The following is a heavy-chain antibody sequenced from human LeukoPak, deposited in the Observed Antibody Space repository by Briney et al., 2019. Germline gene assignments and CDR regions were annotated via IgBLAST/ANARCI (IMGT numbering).Heavy chain of an antibody. D-gene: IGHD4-17*01. CDR2: MNPNSGNT. J-gene: IGHJ4*02. CDR3: ARARAFYGDYPYYFDY. Sequence: ASVKLSCKASGYTFTSYDINWVRQATGQGPEWMGWMNPNSGNTGYAQKFQGRVTMTRNTSISTAYMEVGSLRSEDTAVYYCARARAFYGDYPYYFDYWGQGTLVTVSS. V-gene: IGHV1-8*01. CDR1: GYTFTSYD.